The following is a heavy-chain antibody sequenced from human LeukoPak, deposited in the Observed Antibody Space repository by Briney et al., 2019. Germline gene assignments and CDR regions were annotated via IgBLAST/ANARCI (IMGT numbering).Heavy chain of an antibody. CDR1: GFTFSIYW. CDR2: IKQDGSEK. J-gene: IGHJ4*02. CDR3: ARDLLTRWPVY. D-gene: IGHD4-23*01. Sequence: PGGSLRLSCAASGFTFSIYWMSWVRQAPGKGLEWVANIKQDGSEKYYVDSVKGRFTISRDNAKNSLYLQMNSLRAEDTAVYYCARDLLTRWPVYWGQGTLVTVSS. V-gene: IGHV3-7*01.